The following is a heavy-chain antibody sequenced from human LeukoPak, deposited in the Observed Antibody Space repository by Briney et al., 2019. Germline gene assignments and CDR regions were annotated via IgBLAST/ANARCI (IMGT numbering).Heavy chain of an antibody. CDR3: AREKWELLKGYYYYYMDV. V-gene: IGHV1-3*03. CDR1: GYTFTSYT. D-gene: IGHD1-26*01. J-gene: IGHJ6*03. Sequence: ASVKVSCKASGYTFTSYTIHWVRQAPGQRLEWMGWINAGNGNTKYSQEFQDRVTITRDTSASTAYMELRSLRSEDMAVYYCAREKWELLKGYYYYYMDVWGKGTTVTVSS. CDR2: INAGNGNT.